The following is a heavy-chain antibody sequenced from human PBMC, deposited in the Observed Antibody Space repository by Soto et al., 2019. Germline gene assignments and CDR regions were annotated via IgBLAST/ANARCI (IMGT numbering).Heavy chain of an antibody. Sequence: EVQLEESGGDLVQPGGSLRLSCAASGFTLSSYWMTWVRQAPGKGLEWVANINRDASKMSYLDSVRGRFTISRDNVRNSLYPQMDSLRADDTALYYCARDVSTGSSSLYLDAFDIWGQGTMVTVSS. CDR1: GFTLSSYW. D-gene: IGHD6-13*01. CDR3: ARDVSTGSSSLYLDAFDI. J-gene: IGHJ3*02. V-gene: IGHV3-7*05. CDR2: INRDASKM.